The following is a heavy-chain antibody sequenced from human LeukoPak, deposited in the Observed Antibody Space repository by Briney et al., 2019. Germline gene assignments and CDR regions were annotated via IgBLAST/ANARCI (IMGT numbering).Heavy chain of an antibody. Sequence: GASVKVSCKASGYTFTSYGISWVRQAPGQGLEWMGWISAYNGNTNYAQRLQGRVTMTTDTSTSTAYMELRSLRSDDTAVYYCARAYSSSWSRSGMDVWGQGTTVTVSS. CDR3: ARAYSSSWSRSGMDV. V-gene: IGHV1-18*01. J-gene: IGHJ6*02. D-gene: IGHD6-13*01. CDR2: ISAYNGNT. CDR1: GYTFTSYG.